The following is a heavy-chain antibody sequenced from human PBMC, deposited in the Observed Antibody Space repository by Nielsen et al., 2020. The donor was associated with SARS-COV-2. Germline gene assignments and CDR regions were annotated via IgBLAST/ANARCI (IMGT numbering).Heavy chain of an antibody. CDR3: ARARYNWNYPPDY. CDR1: GYTLTELS. Sequence: ASVKVSCKVSGYTLTELSMHWVRQAPGQGLEWMGWISAYNGNTNYAQKLQGRVTMTTDTSTSTAYMELRSLRSDDTAVYYCARARYNWNYPPDYWGQGTLVTVSS. CDR2: ISAYNGNT. D-gene: IGHD1-7*01. J-gene: IGHJ4*02. V-gene: IGHV1-18*01.